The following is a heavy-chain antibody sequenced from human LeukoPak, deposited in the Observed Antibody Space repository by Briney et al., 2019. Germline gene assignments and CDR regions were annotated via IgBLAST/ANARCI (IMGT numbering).Heavy chain of an antibody. CDR1: GFSFDDYG. Sequence: PGGSLRLSCAASGFSFDDYGMSWVRQAPGKGLEWVSYISSSSSTIYYADSVKGRFTISRDNAKNSLYLQMNSLRAEDTAVYYCARGPRYYFDYWGQGTLVTVSS. CDR3: ARGPRYYFDY. V-gene: IGHV3-48*01. CDR2: ISSSSSTI. J-gene: IGHJ4*02.